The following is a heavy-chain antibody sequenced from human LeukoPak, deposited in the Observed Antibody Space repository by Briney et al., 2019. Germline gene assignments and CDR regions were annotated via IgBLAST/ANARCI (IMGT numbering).Heavy chain of an antibody. V-gene: IGHV3-7*01. J-gene: IGHJ3*02. Sequence: GGSLRLSCAASGFTFSSYWMSWVRQAPGKGLEWVANIKQDGSGKYYVDSVKGRFTISRDNAKNSLYLQMNSLRAEDTAVYYCARVLGDGAGAFDIWGQGTMVTVSS. CDR2: IKQDGSGK. D-gene: IGHD3-10*01. CDR3: ARVLGDGAGAFDI. CDR1: GFTFSSYW.